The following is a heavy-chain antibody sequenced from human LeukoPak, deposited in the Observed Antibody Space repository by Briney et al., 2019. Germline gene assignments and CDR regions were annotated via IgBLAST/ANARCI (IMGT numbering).Heavy chain of an antibody. Sequence: PSETLSFTCAVSGGSISSSNWWRRVRQPPGKGLEWIGEIYHSGSTNYNPSLKSRVTISVDKSKNQVSLKLSSVTAADTAVYYCARRVRGNYYYYMDVWGKGTTVTVSS. CDR1: GGSISSSNW. CDR2: IYHSGST. CDR3: ARRVRGNYYYYMDV. V-gene: IGHV4-4*02. J-gene: IGHJ6*03. D-gene: IGHD3-10*01.